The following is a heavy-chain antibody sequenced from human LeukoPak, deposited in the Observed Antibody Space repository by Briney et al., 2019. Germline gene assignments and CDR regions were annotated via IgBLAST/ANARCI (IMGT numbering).Heavy chain of an antibody. J-gene: IGHJ4*02. CDR1: GFTFSSHG. Sequence: PGRSLRLSCAASGFTFSSHGMHWVRQAPGRGLEWVAVISYDGNNKYYADSVKGRFTISRDNSKSTLHLQVNSLRAEDTAVYYCAKIAFSGSYYGGFDYWGQGTLVTVSS. CDR3: AKIAFSGSYYGGFDY. CDR2: ISYDGNNK. D-gene: IGHD1-26*01. V-gene: IGHV3-30*18.